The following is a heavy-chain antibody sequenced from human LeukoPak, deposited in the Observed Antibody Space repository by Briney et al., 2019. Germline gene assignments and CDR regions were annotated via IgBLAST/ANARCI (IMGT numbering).Heavy chain of an antibody. V-gene: IGHV4-38-2*01. D-gene: IGHD2-15*01. J-gene: IGHJ4*02. CDR2: VSHTGST. CDR3: ARGGRRMVAASYFDS. CDR1: AYSISIGYS. Sequence: SETLSLTCALSAYSISIGYSWGSIRQSPGKGLEWIGSVSHTGSTYYNPSLKSRLTLSVDTSKNHFSLKLTSVTAADTAVYYCARGGRRMVAASYFDSRGQGTLVTVFS.